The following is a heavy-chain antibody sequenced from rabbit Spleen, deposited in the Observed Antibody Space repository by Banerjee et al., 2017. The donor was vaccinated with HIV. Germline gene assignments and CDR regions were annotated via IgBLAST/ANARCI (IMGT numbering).Heavy chain of an antibody. CDR2: INSFSGGT. V-gene: IGHV1S40*01. CDR3: ARDLTDVIGWNFGW. CDR1: GFDLSSGYY. J-gene: IGHJ3*01. Sequence: QSLEESGGGLVKPEGSLTLTCKASGFDLSSGYYMCWVRQAPGKGLEWIGCINSFSGGTVYATWAKGRFTISKASWTTVTLQMTSLTAADTASYFCARDLTDVIGWNFGWWGQGTLVTVS. D-gene: IGHD4-1*01.